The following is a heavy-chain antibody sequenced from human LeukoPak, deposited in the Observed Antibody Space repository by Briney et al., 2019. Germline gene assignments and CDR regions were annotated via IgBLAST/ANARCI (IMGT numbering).Heavy chain of an antibody. CDR1: GFTFSSYA. V-gene: IGHV3-23*01. J-gene: IGHJ6*03. CDR2: ISGSGGST. CDR3: ARGRGVVAAIYYYYYYMDV. D-gene: IGHD2-15*01. Sequence: GGSLRLSCAASGFTFSSYAMSWVRQAPGKGLEWVSAISGSGGSTYYADSVKGRFTISRDNAKNSLYLQMNSLRAEDTAVYYCARGRGVVAAIYYYYYYMDVWGKGTTVTVSS.